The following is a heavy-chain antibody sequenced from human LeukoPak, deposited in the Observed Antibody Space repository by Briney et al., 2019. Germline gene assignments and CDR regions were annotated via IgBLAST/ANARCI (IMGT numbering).Heavy chain of an antibody. CDR2: INPNSGGT. CDR3: ARELSPLLRDCSSTSCYAFYYYGMDV. D-gene: IGHD2-2*01. J-gene: IGHJ6*02. Sequence: ASVKVSCKASGYTFTGYYMHWVRQAPGQGLEWMGWINPNSGGTNYAQKFQGRVTMTRDTSISTAYMEPSRLRSDDTAVYYCARELSPLLRDCSSTSCYAFYYYGMDVWGQGTTVTVSS. CDR1: GYTFTGYY. V-gene: IGHV1-2*02.